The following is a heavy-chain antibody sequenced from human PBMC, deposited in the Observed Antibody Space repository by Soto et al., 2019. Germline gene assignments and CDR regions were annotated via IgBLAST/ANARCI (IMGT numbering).Heavy chain of an antibody. Sequence: GGSLRLACAASGFTFSNAWMNWVRQAPGKGLEWVGRIKSKTDGGTTDYAAPVKGRFTISRDDSKNTLYLQMNSPKTEDTAVYYCTTHPAYAIQGGRAYGMDVWGQGTTVTISS. J-gene: IGHJ6*02. V-gene: IGHV3-15*07. CDR2: IKSKTDGGTT. D-gene: IGHD2-8*01. CDR3: TTHPAYAIQGGRAYGMDV. CDR1: GFTFSNAW.